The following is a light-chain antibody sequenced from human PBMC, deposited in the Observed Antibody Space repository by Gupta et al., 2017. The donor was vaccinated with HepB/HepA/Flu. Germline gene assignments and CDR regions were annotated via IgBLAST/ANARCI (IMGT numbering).Light chain of an antibody. Sequence: EIVLTKSPGTLSLSPGERATLPCRASESVSSSYLALYQQKPGQAPRLLIYGASSRATCLPDRFSDSGSGADFTLTIIRLEPEDFAVYYCQQYGSSPLTFGGGTKVEIK. CDR2: GAS. V-gene: IGKV3-20*01. CDR1: ESVSSSY. J-gene: IGKJ4*01. CDR3: QQYGSSPLT.